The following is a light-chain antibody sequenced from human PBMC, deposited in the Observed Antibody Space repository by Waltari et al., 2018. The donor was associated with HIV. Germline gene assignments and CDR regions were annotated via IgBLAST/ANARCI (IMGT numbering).Light chain of an antibody. CDR1: SSDAGGTEE. J-gene: IGLJ1*01. CDR3: SSYRSSSTSV. CDR2: EVT. V-gene: IGLV2-14*03. Sequence: SALTPPASVSGSPGQSFPHSCPAASSDAGGTEEGPWYQQHPGKAPKLMIYEVTHRPSGISNRFSGSKSGNTASLTISGIQAEDEADYYCSSYRSSSTSVFGTGTKVTVL.